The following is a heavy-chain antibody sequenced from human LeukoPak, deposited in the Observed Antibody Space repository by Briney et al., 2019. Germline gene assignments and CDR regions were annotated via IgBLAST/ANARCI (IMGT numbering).Heavy chain of an antibody. Sequence: ASVKVSCKASGGTFSSYAISWVRQAPGQGLEWMGGIIPIFGTANYAQKFQGGVTITADESTSTAYMELSSLRSEDTAVYYCARGIVVVPAATYYYYYYGMDVWGQGTTVTVSS. D-gene: IGHD2-2*01. CDR2: IIPIFGTA. J-gene: IGHJ6*02. V-gene: IGHV1-69*13. CDR3: ARGIVVVPAATYYYYYYGMDV. CDR1: GGTFSSYA.